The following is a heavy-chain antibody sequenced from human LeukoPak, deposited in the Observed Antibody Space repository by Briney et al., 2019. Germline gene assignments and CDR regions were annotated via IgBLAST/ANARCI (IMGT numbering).Heavy chain of an antibody. D-gene: IGHD5-18*01. CDR2: IYYSGST. CDR1: GGSFSSYY. V-gene: IGHV4-59*01. Sequence: SETLSLTCAVYGGSFSSYYWSWIRQPPGVGLEWIGYIYYSGSTHYNPSLKSRVTISVDTSKNQFSLKLSSVTAADTAVYYCARLPIDTSWFDPWGQGTLVTVSS. J-gene: IGHJ5*02. CDR3: ARLPIDTSWFDP.